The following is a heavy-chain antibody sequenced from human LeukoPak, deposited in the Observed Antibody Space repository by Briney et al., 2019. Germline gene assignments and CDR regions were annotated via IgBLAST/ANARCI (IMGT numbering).Heavy chain of an antibody. CDR2: INPNSGGT. J-gene: IGHJ3*02. CDR1: GYTFTGYY. Sequence: GASVKVSCKASGYTFTGYYMHWVRQAPGQGLEWMGWINPNSGGTNYAQKFQGRVTMTRDTSISTAYMELSRLRSDDTAVYYCARDPNWNVGDSAFDIWGQGTMVTVSS. CDR3: ARDPNWNVGDSAFDI. D-gene: IGHD1-1*01. V-gene: IGHV1-2*02.